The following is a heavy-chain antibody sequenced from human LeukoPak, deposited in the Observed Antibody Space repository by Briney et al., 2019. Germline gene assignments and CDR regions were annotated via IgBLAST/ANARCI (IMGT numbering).Heavy chain of an antibody. CDR1: GLMYIWYL. Sequence: GAVIVTCAGSGLMYIWYLVESVRKGPGKGLVGVCRINSDGNKTTYADSVKGRFTIARDNAKNALYLQMKKLRAEGRAVYYCARESGWAGLSTDYWGQGSLVTVSS. CDR3: ARESGWAGLSTDY. J-gene: IGHJ4*02. CDR2: INSDGNKT. D-gene: IGHD3-16*02. V-gene: IGHV3-74*01.